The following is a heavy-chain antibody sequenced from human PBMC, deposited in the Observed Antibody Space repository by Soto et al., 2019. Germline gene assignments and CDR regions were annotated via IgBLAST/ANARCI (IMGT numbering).Heavy chain of an antibody. CDR2: INPNSGGT. J-gene: IGHJ3*02. D-gene: IGHD6-13*01. V-gene: IGHV1-2*02. CDR3: ARDNSQQLDAFDI. CDR1: GYTFTGYY. Sequence: ASVKVSCKXSGYTFTGYYMHWVRQAPGQGLEWMGWINPNSGGTNYAQKFQGRVTMTRDTSISTAYMELSRLRSDDTAVYYYARDNSQQLDAFDIWGQGTMVTVSS.